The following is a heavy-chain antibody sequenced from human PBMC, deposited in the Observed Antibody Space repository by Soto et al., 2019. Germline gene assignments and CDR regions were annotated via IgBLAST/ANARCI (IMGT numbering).Heavy chain of an antibody. CDR2: IYYTGST. D-gene: IGHD2-15*01. CDR3: ARASGCSDGSCYSR. Sequence: LSLTCSVSGGSISSYYWSWIRQPPGKGLEWIGYIYYTGSTNSNLSLKSRATISLDTSKNQFSLRLTSVTAADTAVYYCARASGCSDGSCYSRWGQG. J-gene: IGHJ1*01. V-gene: IGHV4-59*01. CDR1: GGSISSYY.